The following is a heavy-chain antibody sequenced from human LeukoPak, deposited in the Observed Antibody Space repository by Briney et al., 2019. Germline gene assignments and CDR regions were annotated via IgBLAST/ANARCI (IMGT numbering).Heavy chain of an antibody. CDR2: IYYSGST. CDR1: GGSISSSCYY. V-gene: IGHV4-39*01. D-gene: IGHD6-19*01. Sequence: PSETLSLTCTVSGGSISSSCYYWGWIRQPPGKGLEWIGSIYYSGSTYYNPSLKSRVTISVDTSKKQFSLKLSSVTAADTAVYYCARQSLGSGSPLFDYWGQGTLVTVSS. CDR3: ARQSLGSGSPLFDY. J-gene: IGHJ4*02.